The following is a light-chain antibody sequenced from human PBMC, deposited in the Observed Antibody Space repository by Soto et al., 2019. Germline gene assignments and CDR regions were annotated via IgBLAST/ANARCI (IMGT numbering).Light chain of an antibody. CDR1: SSDVGGYNY. CDR2: EVS. Sequence: QSALTQPASVSGSPGQSITIPCTGTSSDVGGYNYVSWYQQHPGKAPKLMIYEVSNRPSGVSNRFSGSRSGNTASLTISGLKAEDEADYYCSSYTRSSTYVFGTGTKVTXL. CDR3: SSYTRSSTYV. J-gene: IGLJ1*01. V-gene: IGLV2-14*01.